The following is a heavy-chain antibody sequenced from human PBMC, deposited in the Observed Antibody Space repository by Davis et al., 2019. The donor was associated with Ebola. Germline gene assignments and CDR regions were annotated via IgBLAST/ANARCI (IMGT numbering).Heavy chain of an antibody. CDR3: ATAENSFGVVLRHYFES. CDR1: GYTFTSYY. Sequence: ASVKVSCKASGYTFTSYYIHWVRQAPGHGLEWMGVINPNGGGTSYAQKFQGRVIVTRDTSTNTVYMELSSLRSEDTAVYYCATAENSFGVVLRHYFESWGQGTLVTVSA. J-gene: IGHJ4*02. D-gene: IGHD3-3*01. V-gene: IGHV1-46*01. CDR2: INPNGGGT.